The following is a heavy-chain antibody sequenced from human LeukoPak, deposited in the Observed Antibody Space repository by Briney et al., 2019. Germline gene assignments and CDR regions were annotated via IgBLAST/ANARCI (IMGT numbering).Heavy chain of an antibody. Sequence: PSETLSLTCTVSGDSISRYYWSWIRQPAGKELEWIGRFRTSVNPNYNPSLRGRVTMSLDTSKNQFSLKLTSVTAADTAVYYCARERMGSSDYWGQGTLVTVSS. CDR2: FRTSVNP. J-gene: IGHJ4*02. CDR3: ARERMGSSDY. CDR1: GDSISRYY. V-gene: IGHV4-4*07. D-gene: IGHD6-13*01.